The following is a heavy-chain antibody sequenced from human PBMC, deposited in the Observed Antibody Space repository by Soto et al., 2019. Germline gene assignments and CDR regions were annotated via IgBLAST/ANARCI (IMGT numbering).Heavy chain of an antibody. V-gene: IGHV1-46*01. Sequence: ASVKVTCKASGGTFTSCYMRWVRQAPGQGLEWMGRINPSGGSTGYAQKFQGRVTMTRNTSISTAYMELSSLRSEDTAVYYCARGRLELRFLEWLSTPSWFDPWGQGTLVTVSS. J-gene: IGHJ5*02. CDR2: INPSGGST. D-gene: IGHD3-3*01. CDR1: GGTFTSCY. CDR3: ARGRLELRFLEWLSTPSWFDP.